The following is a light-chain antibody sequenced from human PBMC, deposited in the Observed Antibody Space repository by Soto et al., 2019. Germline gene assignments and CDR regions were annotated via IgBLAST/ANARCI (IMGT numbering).Light chain of an antibody. CDR3: SSYTATSTQV. J-gene: IGLJ1*01. Sequence: QSVLTQPASVSGSPGQSITISCTGTSSDVGDYDSVSWYQQRPGKAPQLMISDVTNRPSGISNRFSGSKSGNTASLTISGLQTEDEADYYCSSYTATSTQVVGTGTKLTVL. CDR1: SSDVGDYDS. CDR2: DVT. V-gene: IGLV2-14*01.